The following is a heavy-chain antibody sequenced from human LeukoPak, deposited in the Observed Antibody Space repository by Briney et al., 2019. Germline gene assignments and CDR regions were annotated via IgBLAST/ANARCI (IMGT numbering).Heavy chain of an antibody. CDR2: IGGGGSPT. Sequence: PGGSLRLSCAASGFTFSSYSMNWVRQTPGKGLEWVASIGGGGSPTHYVDSVRGRFTISRDDAQNSLFLQMNGLRADDTAVYYCTRENYVPDSWGQGTLVTVPS. CDR3: TRENYVPDS. CDR1: GFTFSSYS. J-gene: IGHJ5*01. D-gene: IGHD3-10*02. V-gene: IGHV3-7*03.